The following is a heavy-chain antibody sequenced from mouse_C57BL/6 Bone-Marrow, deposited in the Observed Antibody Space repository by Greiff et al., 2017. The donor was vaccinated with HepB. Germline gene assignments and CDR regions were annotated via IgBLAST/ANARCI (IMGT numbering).Heavy chain of an antibody. CDR3: ARFTTVDLPYWYFDV. V-gene: IGHV3-6*01. D-gene: IGHD1-1*01. J-gene: IGHJ1*03. CDR1: GYSITSGYY. Sequence: EVQLQESGPGLVKPSQSLSLTCSVTGYSITSGYYWNWIRQFPGNKLEWMGYISYDGSNNYNPSLKNRIPITRDTSKNQFFLKLNSVTTEDTATYYCARFTTVDLPYWYFDVWGTGTTVTVSS. CDR2: ISYDGSN.